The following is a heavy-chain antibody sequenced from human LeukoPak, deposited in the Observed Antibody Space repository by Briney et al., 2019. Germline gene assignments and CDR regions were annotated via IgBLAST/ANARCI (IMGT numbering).Heavy chain of an antibody. V-gene: IGHV3-48*03. CDR1: GFTFSRFW. Sequence: GGSLRLSCTASGFTFSRFWMSWVRQAPGKGLEWVSYISGSGSTIYYADSVKGRFTISRDNAKNSLYLQMNSLRAEDTAVYYCARDLERRGSTTVDYWGHGTLVTVSS. CDR2: ISGSGSTI. CDR3: ARDLERRGSTTVDY. D-gene: IGHD2-2*01. J-gene: IGHJ4*01.